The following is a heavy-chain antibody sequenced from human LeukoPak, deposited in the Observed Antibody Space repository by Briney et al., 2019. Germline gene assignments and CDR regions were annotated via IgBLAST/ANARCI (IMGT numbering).Heavy chain of an antibody. CDR1: GGSISSGSYY. Sequence: SETLSLTCTVSGGSISSGSYYWSWIHQHPGKGLECIGYTYYSGSTYYNPSLKSRVNISVDTSKNQFSLNLISVTAADTAVYYCARRRRYLFDYWGQGALVTVSS. CDR2: TYYSGST. J-gene: IGHJ4*02. V-gene: IGHV4-31*03. D-gene: IGHD1-26*01. CDR3: ARRRRYLFDY.